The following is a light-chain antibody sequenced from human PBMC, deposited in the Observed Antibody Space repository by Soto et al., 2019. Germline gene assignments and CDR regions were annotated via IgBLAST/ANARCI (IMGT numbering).Light chain of an antibody. CDR1: QSLVYSDGYTY. CDR3: VQSVQWPWT. V-gene: IGKV2-30*01. Sequence: DVVMTQSPLALPVTLGQPASISCRSSQSLVYSDGYTYLNWFQQRPGQSPRRLIYKVSSRDSGVPDRFSGSGAGTDFTLKISRVEAEYVGVYYCVQSVQWPWTFGQGTTVEIK. CDR2: KVS. J-gene: IGKJ1*01.